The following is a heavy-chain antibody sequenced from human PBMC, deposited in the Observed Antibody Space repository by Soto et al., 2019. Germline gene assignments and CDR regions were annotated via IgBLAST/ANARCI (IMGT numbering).Heavy chain of an antibody. J-gene: IGHJ6*02. D-gene: IGHD6-19*01. V-gene: IGHV4-34*01. Sequence: TEKMYLTFAVYVGSLSGYYWSWIRQPPGKGLEWIGEINHSGSTNYNPSLKSRVTISVDTSKNQFSLKLSSVTAADTAVYYCAGAGTDYYYGMDVWGQGTKVT. CDR2: INHSGST. CDR1: VGSLSGYY. CDR3: AGAGTDYYYGMDV.